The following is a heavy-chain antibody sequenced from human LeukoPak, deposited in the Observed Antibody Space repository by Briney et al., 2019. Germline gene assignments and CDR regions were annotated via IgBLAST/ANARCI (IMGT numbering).Heavy chain of an antibody. CDR2: ISGGST. CDR3: AKALEPRVYYASVGN. J-gene: IGHJ4*02. D-gene: IGHD3-10*01. V-gene: IGHV3-23*01. CDR1: GFNFSNHA. Sequence: QPGGSLRLSCAASGFNFSNHAMFWVRQAAGKGLEWVSGISGGSTYYADSVKGRFTISRDNSRSTLYLQMNSLRAEDTAVYYCAKALEPRVYYASVGNWGQGTLVTVSS.